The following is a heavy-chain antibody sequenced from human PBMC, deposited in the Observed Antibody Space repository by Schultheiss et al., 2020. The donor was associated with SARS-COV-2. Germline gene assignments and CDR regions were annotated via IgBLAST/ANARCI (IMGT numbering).Heavy chain of an antibody. CDR1: GFTFSSYA. V-gene: IGHV3-21*04. CDR3: AKSPRTYSRTPSLYYFDY. Sequence: GGSLRLSCAASGFTFSSYAMSWVRQAPGKGLEWVSSISSSSSYIYYADSVKGRFTISRDNAKNSLYLQMNSLRAEDTAVYYCAKSPRTYSRTPSLYYFDYWGQGTLVTVSS. D-gene: IGHD6-13*01. J-gene: IGHJ4*02. CDR2: ISSSSSYI.